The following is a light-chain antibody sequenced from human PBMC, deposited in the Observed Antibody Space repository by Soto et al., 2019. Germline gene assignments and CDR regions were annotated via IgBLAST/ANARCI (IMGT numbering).Light chain of an antibody. J-gene: IGKJ4*01. Sequence: EIAITQSPSTVSVSPGERATLSCRASQSVSSKLAWYQQKPGQAPRLLIYDASTRATGIPARFSGSGSGTEFTLTISRLEPEDFAVYYCQQFSSYPLTFGGGTKVDIK. V-gene: IGKV3-15*01. CDR1: QSVSSK. CDR2: DAS. CDR3: QQFSSYPLT.